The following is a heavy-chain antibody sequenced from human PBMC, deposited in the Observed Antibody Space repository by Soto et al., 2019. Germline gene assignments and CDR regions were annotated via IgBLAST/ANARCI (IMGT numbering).Heavy chain of an antibody. CDR2: INAGNGNT. J-gene: IGHJ4*02. V-gene: IGHV1-3*01. CDR1: GYTFTIYA. D-gene: IGHD4-17*01. CDR3: AITTSSSLRSYYGEPQRLDY. Sequence: ASLKVSCKASGYTFTIYAMHWVRQAPGQRLEWMGWINAGNGNTKYSQKFQGRVTITTDKSASTAYMELSSLRSEDTAVYYCAITTSSSLRSYYGEPQRLDYWGQGTLVTVSS.